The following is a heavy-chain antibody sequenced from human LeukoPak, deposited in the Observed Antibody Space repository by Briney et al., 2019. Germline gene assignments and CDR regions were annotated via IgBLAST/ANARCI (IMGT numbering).Heavy chain of an antibody. CDR2: IRYDESNR. Sequence: GGSLRLSCAASGFTFSSYGMHWVRQAPGKGLEWVAFIRYDESNRYYADSVKGRFTISRDNSKNTLYLQMNSLRAEDTAVYYCAKDLSWYCSSISCSHYYMDVWGKGTTVTVSS. J-gene: IGHJ6*03. V-gene: IGHV3-30*02. CDR3: AKDLSWYCSSISCSHYYMDV. CDR1: GFTFSSYG. D-gene: IGHD2-2*01.